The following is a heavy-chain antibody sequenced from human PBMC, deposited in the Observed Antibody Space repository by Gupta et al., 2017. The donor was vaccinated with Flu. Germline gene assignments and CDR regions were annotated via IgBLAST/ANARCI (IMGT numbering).Heavy chain of an antibody. CDR1: GFTFSSYG. CDR2: IWYDGSNK. D-gene: IGHD3-22*01. V-gene: IGHV3-33*01. J-gene: IGHJ5*02. Sequence: QVQLVESGGGVVQPGRSLRLSCAASGFTFSSYGMHWVRQAPGKGLEWVAVIWYDGSNKYYADSVKGRFTISRDNSKNTLYLQMNSLRAEDTAVYYCARDAARDYDSSPLGWFDPWGQGTLVTVSS. CDR3: ARDAARDYDSSPLGWFDP.